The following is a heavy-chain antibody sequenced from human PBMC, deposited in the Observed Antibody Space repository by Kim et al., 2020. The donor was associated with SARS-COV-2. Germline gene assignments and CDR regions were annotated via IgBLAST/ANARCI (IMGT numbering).Heavy chain of an antibody. D-gene: IGHD6-19*01. Sequence: GGSLRLSCAASGFTFSSYGMHWVRQAPGKGLEWVAVISYDGSNKYYADSVKGRFTISRDNSKNTLYLQMNSLRAEDTAVYYCANLPPYSSGGDAFDIWGQGTMVTVSS. J-gene: IGHJ3*02. CDR3: ANLPPYSSGGDAFDI. CDR1: GFTFSSYG. CDR2: ISYDGSNK. V-gene: IGHV3-30*18.